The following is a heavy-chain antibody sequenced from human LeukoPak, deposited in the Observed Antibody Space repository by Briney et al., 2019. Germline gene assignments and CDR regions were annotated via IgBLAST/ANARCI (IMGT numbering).Heavy chain of an antibody. CDR3: ARGELPSEPFDI. V-gene: IGHV3-53*01. Sequence: PGGSLRLSCAASEFTVSSKYMSWVRQAPGKGLEWVSVIYIDGSTYYADSMKGRFTISRDNSKNTVYLQMNRLRADDTAVYYCARGELPSEPFDIWGQGTMVTVSS. D-gene: IGHD1-7*01. CDR2: IYIDGST. CDR1: EFTVSSKY. J-gene: IGHJ3*02.